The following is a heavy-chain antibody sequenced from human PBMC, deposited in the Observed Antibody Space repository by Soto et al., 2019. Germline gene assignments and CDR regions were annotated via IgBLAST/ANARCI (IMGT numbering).Heavy chain of an antibody. D-gene: IGHD3-22*01. CDR3: AKGPDGSGYYHNWFDS. J-gene: IGHJ5*01. V-gene: IGHV3-23*01. Sequence: EVHLLESGGALVQPGGSLTLSCAASGFSFSDYAMSWVRQAPGKGLEWVSSISRTGDSAYYADSVKGRFAISRDRSKNRLSLQMNSLRVEDTAVYYCAKGPDGSGYYHNWFDSWGQGTLINVSS. CDR2: ISRTGDSA. CDR1: GFSFSDYA.